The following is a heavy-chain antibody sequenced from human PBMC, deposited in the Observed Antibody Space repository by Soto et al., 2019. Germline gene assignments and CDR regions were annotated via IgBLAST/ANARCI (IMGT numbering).Heavy chain of an antibody. D-gene: IGHD3-22*01. CDR1: GFTFSSYA. Sequence: EVQLLESGGGLVQPGGSLRLSCAASGFTFSSYAMSWVRQAPGKGLEWVSAISGSGGSTYYADSVKGRFTISRDNSKNTLYLQMNSLRAEDTAVYYCAKDFFSGVTMIVVVSTFMDVWGQGTTVTVSS. CDR2: ISGSGGST. CDR3: AKDFFSGVTMIVVVSTFMDV. V-gene: IGHV3-23*01. J-gene: IGHJ6*02.